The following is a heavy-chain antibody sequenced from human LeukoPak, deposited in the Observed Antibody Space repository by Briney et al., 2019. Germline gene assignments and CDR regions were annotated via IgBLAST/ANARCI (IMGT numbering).Heavy chain of an antibody. V-gene: IGHV3-33*01. CDR2: IWYDGSDK. CDR3: ARAHPSDY. J-gene: IGHJ4*02. Sequence: GGSLRLSCAASGFTFSSHGMHWVRQAPGKGLEWVAVIWYDGSDKYYADSVKGRFTISRDNSKNTLYLQMTSLSVEDTAVYYCARAHPSDYWGQGTLVTVSS. CDR1: GFTFSSHG.